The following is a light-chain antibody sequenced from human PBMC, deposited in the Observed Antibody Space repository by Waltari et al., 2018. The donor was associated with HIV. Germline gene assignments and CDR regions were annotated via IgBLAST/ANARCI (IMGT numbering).Light chain of an antibody. CDR1: VLPNQY. Sequence: SYELTQPPSVSVSPGQTARITCSGDVLPNQYTFWYQQKSGQAPFLVVYKDSERPAGIPERCSGSSSGTTVTLFIDGVQAEDEADYYCQAADSSGSYFVFGTGTKVTVL. CDR3: QAADSSGSYFV. V-gene: IGLV3-25*03. J-gene: IGLJ1*01. CDR2: KDS.